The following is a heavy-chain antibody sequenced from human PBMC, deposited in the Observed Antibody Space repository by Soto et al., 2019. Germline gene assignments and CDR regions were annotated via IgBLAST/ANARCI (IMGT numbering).Heavy chain of an antibody. CDR1: GFSFSSYA. CDR2: ISGSDGST. V-gene: IGHV3-23*01. CDR3: AKDRERDAWYEDY. Sequence: EVQLLESGGGLVQPGGSLRLSCVASGFSFSSYAMTWVRQAPGKGLEWVSVISGSDGSTYYADSVKGRFTISRDNSQNTLYLQMNSLRAEETAVYYCAKDRERDAWYEDYWGQGTLVTVSS. J-gene: IGHJ4*02. D-gene: IGHD6-13*01.